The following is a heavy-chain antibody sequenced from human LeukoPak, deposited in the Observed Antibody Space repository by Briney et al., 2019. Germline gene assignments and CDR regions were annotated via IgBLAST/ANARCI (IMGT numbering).Heavy chain of an antibody. CDR3: ARVRGIYSYDSSGQDAFDI. CDR1: GFTVSSKH. V-gene: IGHV3-53*01. CDR2: IYSGGST. D-gene: IGHD3-22*01. J-gene: IGHJ3*02. Sequence: GGSLRLSCAASGFTVSSKHMSWVRQAPGKGLEWVSIIYSGGSTYYADSVKGRFTIFRDNSKNTLYLQMNSLRAEDTAVYYCARVRGIYSYDSSGQDAFDIWGQGTMVTVSS.